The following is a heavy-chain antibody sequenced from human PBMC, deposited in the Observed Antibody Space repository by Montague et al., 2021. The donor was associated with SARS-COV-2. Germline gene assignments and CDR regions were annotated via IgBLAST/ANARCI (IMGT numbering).Heavy chain of an antibody. Sequence: PALVKPTQTLTLTCTFSGFSLSTSGMCVSWIRQPPGKALEWLALIDWDDDKYYSTSLKTRLTISKDTSKNQVVLTMTDMDPVDTATYYCARGRYGGNRGYYFDYWGQGTLVTVSS. CDR3: ARGRYGGNRGYYFDY. V-gene: IGHV2-70*01. CDR1: GFSLSTSGMC. J-gene: IGHJ4*02. CDR2: IDWDDDK. D-gene: IGHD4-23*01.